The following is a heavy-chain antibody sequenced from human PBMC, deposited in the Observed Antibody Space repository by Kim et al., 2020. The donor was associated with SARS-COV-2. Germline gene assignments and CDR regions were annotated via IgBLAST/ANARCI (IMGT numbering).Heavy chain of an antibody. J-gene: IGHJ5*02. D-gene: IGHD2-2*01. V-gene: IGHV4-39*01. Sequence: SETLSLTCTVSGGSISSSSYYWGWIRQPPGKGLEWIGSIYYSGSTYYNPSLKSRVTISVDTSKNQFSLKLSSVTAADTAVYYCARPQYCSSTSCYEGWFDPWGQGTLVTVSS. CDR1: GGSISSSSYY. CDR2: IYYSGST. CDR3: ARPQYCSSTSCYEGWFDP.